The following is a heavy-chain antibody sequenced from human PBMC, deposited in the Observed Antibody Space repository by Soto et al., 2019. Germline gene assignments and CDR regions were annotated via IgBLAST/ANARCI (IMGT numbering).Heavy chain of an antibody. D-gene: IGHD3-22*01. Sequence: SQTLSLTCAISGDSVSSNSAAWNWIRQSPSRGLEWLGRTYYRSKWYNDYAVSVKSRITINPDTSKNQFSLQLNSVTPEDTAVYYCASSSPMSWDPYFDPWGQGTLVTVSS. CDR3: ASSSPMSWDPYFDP. CDR1: GDSVSSNSAA. V-gene: IGHV6-1*01. CDR2: TYYRSKWYN. J-gene: IGHJ4*02.